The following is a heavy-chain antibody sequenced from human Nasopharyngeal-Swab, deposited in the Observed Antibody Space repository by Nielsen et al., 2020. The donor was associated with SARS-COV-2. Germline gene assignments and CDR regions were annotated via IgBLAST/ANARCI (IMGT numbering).Heavy chain of an antibody. V-gene: IGHV1-69*01. CDR3: ARGPSSGYYLYAFDI. J-gene: IGHJ3*02. Sequence: AQQPPRQGVEWMGGIIPIFGTANYAQKFQGRVTITADESTSTAYMELSSLRSEDTAVYFCARGPSSGYYLYAFDIWGQGTMVTVSS. D-gene: IGHD3-22*01. CDR2: IIPIFGTA.